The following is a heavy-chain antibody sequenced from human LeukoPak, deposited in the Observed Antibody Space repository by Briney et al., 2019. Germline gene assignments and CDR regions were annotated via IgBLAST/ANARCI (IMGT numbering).Heavy chain of an antibody. CDR3: ARGRTLYISRSFGGYNWFDP. D-gene: IGHD6-6*01. Sequence: SETLSLTCAVYGGSFSGYYWSWIRQPPGKGLEWIGEINHSGSTNYNPSLKSRATISVDTSKNQFSLKLSSVTAADTAVYYCARGRTLYISRSFGGYNWFDPWGQGTLVTVSS. V-gene: IGHV4-34*01. J-gene: IGHJ5*02. CDR2: INHSGST. CDR1: GGSFSGYY.